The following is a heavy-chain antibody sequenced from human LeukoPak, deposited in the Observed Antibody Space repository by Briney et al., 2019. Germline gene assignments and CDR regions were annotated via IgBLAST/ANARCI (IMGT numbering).Heavy chain of an antibody. CDR1: GGSLSSSSYY. Sequence: PSETLSLTCSVSGGSLSSSSYYWGWIRQPPGRGLEWIGNIYETGSTNYNPSLKSRVTISVDTSKNQFSLKLSSVTAADTAVYYCARDDGSSRVDDIWGQGTMVTVSS. J-gene: IGHJ3*02. CDR2: IYETGST. V-gene: IGHV4-39*07. CDR3: ARDDGSSRVDDI. D-gene: IGHD3-16*02.